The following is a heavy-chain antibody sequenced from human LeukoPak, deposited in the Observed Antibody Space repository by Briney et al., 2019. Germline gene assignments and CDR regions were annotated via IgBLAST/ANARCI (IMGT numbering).Heavy chain of an antibody. CDR1: EGTFSSYA. D-gene: IGHD1-26*01. CDR2: IIPIFGTA. Sequence: SVKVSCKASEGTFSSYAISWVRQAPGQGLEWMGGIIPIFGTANYAQKFQGRVTITTDESTSTAYMELRSLRSDDTAVYYCARGEKPYDYWGQGTLVSVSS. V-gene: IGHV1-69*05. CDR3: ARGEKPYDY. J-gene: IGHJ4*02.